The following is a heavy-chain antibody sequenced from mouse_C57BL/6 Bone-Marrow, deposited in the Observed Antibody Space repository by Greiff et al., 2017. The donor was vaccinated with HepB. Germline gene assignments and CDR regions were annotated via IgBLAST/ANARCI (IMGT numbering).Heavy chain of an antibody. V-gene: IGHV1-85*01. CDR1: GYTFTSYD. CDR3: GGFAY. Sequence: VKLMESGPELVKPGASVKLSCKASGYTFTSYDINWVKQRPGQGLEWIGWIYPRDGSTKYNEKFKGKATLTVDTSSSTAYMELHSLTSEDSAVYFSGGFAYWGQGTLVTVSA. J-gene: IGHJ3*01. CDR2: IYPRDGST.